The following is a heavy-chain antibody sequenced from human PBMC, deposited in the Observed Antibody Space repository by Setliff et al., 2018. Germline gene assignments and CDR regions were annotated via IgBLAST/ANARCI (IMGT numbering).Heavy chain of an antibody. CDR3: ARSRGTTVYDY. D-gene: IGHD1-7*01. CDR1: GFTFSNYW. Sequence: GGSLRLSCAASGFTFSNYWMNWVRQAPGKGLEWVANINQDGRETYYVGSVKGRFTISRDNANRSVYLQMSDLRSEDTAVYYCARSRGTTVYDYWGQGTLVTVSS. V-gene: IGHV3-7*01. CDR2: INQDGRET. J-gene: IGHJ4*02.